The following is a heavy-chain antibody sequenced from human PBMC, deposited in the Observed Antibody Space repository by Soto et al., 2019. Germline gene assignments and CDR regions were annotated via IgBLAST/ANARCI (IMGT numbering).Heavy chain of an antibody. V-gene: IGHV1-18*01. CDR2: ISTYNGNT. Sequence: QVQLVQSGAEVKKPGASVKVSCKASGYTFTTYDISWVRQAPGQGLEWMGRISTYNGNTNYPQSLQGRLTMTTDTSTTTAYMELMSLRSDDTAVYSCARDPYHVLMVTAPNLYGMDVWGQGTTVTVSS. CDR3: ARDPYHVLMVTAPNLYGMDV. D-gene: IGHD2-8*01. CDR1: GYTFTTYD. J-gene: IGHJ6*02.